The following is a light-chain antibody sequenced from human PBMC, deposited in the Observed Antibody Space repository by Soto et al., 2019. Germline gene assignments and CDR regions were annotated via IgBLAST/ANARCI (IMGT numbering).Light chain of an antibody. CDR2: EVR. CDR3: TSYTSTGTLV. V-gene: IGLV2-14*01. CDR1: SSDVGAYKY. Sequence: QSALTQPASVSGSPGQSITISCTGTSSDVGAYKYVSCYQVHPGKAPKLIIYEVRSRPSVVSDRFSGSKSGNTAPLTISGLQAEDEAHYYCTSYTSTGTLVFGGGTKVTVL. J-gene: IGLJ3*02.